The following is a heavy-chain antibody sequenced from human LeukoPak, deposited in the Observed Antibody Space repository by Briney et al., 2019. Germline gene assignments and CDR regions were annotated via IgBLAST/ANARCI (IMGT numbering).Heavy chain of an antibody. J-gene: IGHJ4*02. CDR2: INPNSGGT. V-gene: IGHV1-2*04. D-gene: IGHD1-26*01. Sequence: ASVKVSCKASGYTFTGYYMHWVRQAPGQGLEWMGWINPNSGGTNYAQKFQGWVTMTRDTSISTAYMELRSLRSDDTAVYYCARAHSGSDPSAEIDYWGQGTLVTVSS. CDR3: ARAHSGSDPSAEIDY. CDR1: GYTFTGYY.